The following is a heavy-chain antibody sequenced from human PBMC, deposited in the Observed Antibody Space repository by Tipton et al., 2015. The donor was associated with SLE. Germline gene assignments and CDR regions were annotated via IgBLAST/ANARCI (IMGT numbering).Heavy chain of an antibody. V-gene: IGHV4-34*01. CDR3: AKDYNHDNADYN. CDR2: ITHRGKT. CDR1: DGSLRDYY. J-gene: IGHJ4*02. D-gene: IGHD4-17*01. Sequence: TLSLTCAVYDGSLRDYYWSWFRRPPGKGLEWIGEITHRGKTNYNPSLKSRVTISVDKSKNQFSLKLSSVTVADTAVYYCAKDYNHDNADYNWGQGTLVIVSS.